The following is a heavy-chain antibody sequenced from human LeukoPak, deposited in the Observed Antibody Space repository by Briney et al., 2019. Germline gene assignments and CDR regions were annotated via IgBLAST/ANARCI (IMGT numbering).Heavy chain of an antibody. CDR1: GYSFTGYF. J-gene: IGHJ4*02. Sequence: ASVKVSCKASGYSFTGYFLHWVRQAPRQGLEWMGWINPNNGLTNYTQKFKGRVTMTRDTSSATGYMDLNRLTSDDTAVFYCARAWGSLYYFDHWGQGTLVTVSS. V-gene: IGHV1-2*02. D-gene: IGHD3-16*01. CDR2: INPNNGLT. CDR3: ARAWGSLYYFDH.